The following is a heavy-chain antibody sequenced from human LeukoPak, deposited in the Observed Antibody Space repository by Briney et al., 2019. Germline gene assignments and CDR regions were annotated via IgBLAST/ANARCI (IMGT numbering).Heavy chain of an antibody. D-gene: IGHD2-21*01. J-gene: IGHJ5*02. CDR3: AKYAGGLVS. CDR1: GFTFSSYA. CDR2: ISGGGGST. Sequence: VGSLRLSCAASGFTFSSYAMSWVRQAPGKGLGWVSAISGGGGSTYYADSVKGRFTISRDHPKNTLSLQINSLRAEDTAVYYCAKYAGGLVSWGQGTLVTVSS. V-gene: IGHV3-23*01.